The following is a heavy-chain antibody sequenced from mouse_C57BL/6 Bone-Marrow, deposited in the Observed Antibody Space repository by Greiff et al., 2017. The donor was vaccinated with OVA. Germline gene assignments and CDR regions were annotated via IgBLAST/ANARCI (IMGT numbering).Heavy chain of an antibody. CDR2: IRLKSDNYAT. V-gene: IGHV6-3*01. CDR1: GFTFSNYW. J-gene: IGHJ3*01. D-gene: IGHD2-12*01. Sequence: EVQLVESGGGLVQPGGSMKLSCVASGFTFSNYWMNWVRQSPEKGLEWVAQIRLKSDNYATHYAESVKGRFTISRDDSKSSVYLQMNNLRAEDTGIYYCTGGYSPFAYWGQGTLVTVSA. CDR3: TGGYSPFAY.